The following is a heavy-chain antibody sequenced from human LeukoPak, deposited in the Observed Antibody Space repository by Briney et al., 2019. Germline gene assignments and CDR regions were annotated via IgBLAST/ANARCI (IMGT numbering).Heavy chain of an antibody. CDR1: GFSFTIYA. J-gene: IGHJ4*02. V-gene: IGHV3-23*01. Sequence: GGSLRLSCAASGFSFTIYAMNWVRQAPGKGLEWVTSISGSGRSTNYADSVKGRFTISRDNFKNTLYLQMNSLRVKDTAVYYCAKDGTSSFEYWGQGTLVTVSS. CDR3: AKDGTSSFEY. CDR2: ISGSGRST. D-gene: IGHD6-6*01.